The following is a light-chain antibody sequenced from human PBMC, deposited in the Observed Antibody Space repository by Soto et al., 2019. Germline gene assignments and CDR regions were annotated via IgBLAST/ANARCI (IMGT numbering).Light chain of an antibody. CDR1: QSVSSN. Sequence: EIVMKQSPATLSLSPEERATLSCRASQSVSSNLAWYQQKPGQAPRLLIYGASTRATGIPARFSGSGSGTEFTLTISSLQSEDVAVYYCQQYNNWPLWTFGQGTKVEIK. CDR3: QQYNNWPLWT. CDR2: GAS. V-gene: IGKV3-15*01. J-gene: IGKJ1*01.